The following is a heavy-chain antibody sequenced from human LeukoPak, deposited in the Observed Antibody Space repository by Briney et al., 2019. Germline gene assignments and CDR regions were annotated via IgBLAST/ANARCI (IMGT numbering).Heavy chain of an antibody. CDR1: GFTFSSYG. D-gene: IGHD3-10*01. CDR2: ISYDGSNK. Sequence: GGSLRLSCAASGFTFSSYGMHWVRQAPGKGLEWVAVISYDGSNKYYADSVKGRFTISRDNSKNTLYLQMNSLRAEDTAVYYCAKDRANYYLSYYYYGMDVWGQGTTVTVSS. J-gene: IGHJ6*02. V-gene: IGHV3-30*18. CDR3: AKDRANYYLSYYYYGMDV.